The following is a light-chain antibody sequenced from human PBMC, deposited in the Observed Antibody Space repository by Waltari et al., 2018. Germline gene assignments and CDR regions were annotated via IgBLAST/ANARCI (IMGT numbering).Light chain of an antibody. J-gene: IGLJ1*01. V-gene: IGLV2-14*01. Sequence: QSALTQPASVSGSPGQSITISCTGTSSDVGGYNSVSWYQQHPDKAPKLMIYDVSNRPSGVSNRFSGSKSGNTASLTISGLQAEDEADYYCSSYTSSSTIFGTGTKVTVL. CDR2: DVS. CDR1: SSDVGGYNS. CDR3: SSYTSSSTI.